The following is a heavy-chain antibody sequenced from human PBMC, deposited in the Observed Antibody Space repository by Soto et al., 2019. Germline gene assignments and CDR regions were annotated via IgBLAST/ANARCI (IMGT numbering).Heavy chain of an antibody. D-gene: IGHD3-10*01. CDR3: ARDCMVRGIVDAFDI. CDR1: GFTFSSYE. V-gene: IGHV3-48*03. J-gene: IGHJ3*02. CDR2: ISSSGSTI. Sequence: PVGSLRLSCAASGFTFSSYEMNWVRQAPGKGLEWVSYISSSGSTIYYADPVKGRFTISRDNAKNSLYLQMNSLRAEDTAVYYCARDCMVRGIVDAFDIWGQGTMVTVSS.